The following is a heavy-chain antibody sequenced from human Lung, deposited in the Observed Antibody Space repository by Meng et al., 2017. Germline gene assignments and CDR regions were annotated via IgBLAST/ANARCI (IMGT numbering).Heavy chain of an antibody. V-gene: IGHV1-2*06. CDR2: IDPNNDHT. Sequence: VKLSQSGPEGKKPGASVKLSCKPSGYTFAAYWIHWLRQAPGQGLEWMGRIDPNNDHTQYAQNFQGRVTMTSDTSISTVYMELNGLRSDDTAVYYCARDEDISAAGKLFGDYWGQGTLVTVFS. CDR3: ARDEDISAAGKLFGDY. CDR1: GYTFAAYW. D-gene: IGHD6-13*01. J-gene: IGHJ4*02.